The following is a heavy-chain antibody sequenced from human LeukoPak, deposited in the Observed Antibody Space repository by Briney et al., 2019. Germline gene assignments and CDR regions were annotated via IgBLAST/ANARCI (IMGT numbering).Heavy chain of an antibody. CDR1: GGSFSGYY. CDR3: ARGSKMLGYNWFDP. CDR2: INHSGST. J-gene: IGHJ5*02. V-gene: IGHV4-34*01. D-gene: IGHD1-26*01. Sequence: PETLSLTCAVYGGSFSGYYWNWIRQPPGKGLEWIGEINHSGSTNYIPSLKSRVTISVDTSKNQFSLKLSSVTAADTAVYYCARGSKMLGYNWFDPWGQGTPVTVSS.